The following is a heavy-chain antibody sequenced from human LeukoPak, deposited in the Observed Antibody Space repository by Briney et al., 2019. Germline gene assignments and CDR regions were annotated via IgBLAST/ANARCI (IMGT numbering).Heavy chain of an antibody. CDR1: GGTFSSYA. J-gene: IGHJ4*02. CDR3: ARERWELLGSFDY. Sequence: SVKVSCKASGGTFSSYAISWVRQAPGQGLEWMGRIIPILGIANYAQKFQGRVTITADKSTSTAYMELSSLRSEDTAVYYCARERWELLGSFDYWGQGTLVTVSS. CDR2: IIPILGIA. D-gene: IGHD1-26*01. V-gene: IGHV1-69*04.